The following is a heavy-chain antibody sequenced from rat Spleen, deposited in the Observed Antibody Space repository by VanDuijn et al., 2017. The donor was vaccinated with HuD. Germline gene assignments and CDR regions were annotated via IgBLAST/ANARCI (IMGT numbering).Heavy chain of an antibody. D-gene: IGHD1-6*01. CDR3: TRDGNVYYGLLLRSWFAY. CDR1: GFTFNNYW. J-gene: IGHJ3*01. V-gene: IGHV5-31*01. CDR2: ITNTGGRT. Sequence: EVQLVESGGGLVQPGRSLKLSCVASGFTFNNYWMTWIRQAPGKGLEWVASITNTGGRTYYPDSVKGRFTISRDNAKSTLYLQMNSLRSEDTATYYCTRDGNVYYGLLLRSWFAYWGQGTLVTVSS.